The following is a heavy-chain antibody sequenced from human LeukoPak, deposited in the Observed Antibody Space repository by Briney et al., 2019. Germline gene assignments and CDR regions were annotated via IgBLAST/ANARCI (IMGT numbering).Heavy chain of an antibody. Sequence: GRSLRLSCAASGFTFDDYAMHWVRQAPGKGLEWVSGISWNSGSIGYADSVKGRFTISRDNAKNSLYLQMNSLRAEDTAVYYCAKDTPYDILTGYYRPIFDYWGQGTLVTVSS. J-gene: IGHJ4*02. V-gene: IGHV3-9*01. CDR2: ISWNSGSI. CDR3: AKDTPYDILTGYYRPIFDY. D-gene: IGHD3-9*01. CDR1: GFTFDDYA.